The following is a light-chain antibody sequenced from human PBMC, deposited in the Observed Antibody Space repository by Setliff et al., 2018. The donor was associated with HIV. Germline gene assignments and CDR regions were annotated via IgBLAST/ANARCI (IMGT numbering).Light chain of an antibody. Sequence: QSALAQPASVSGSPGQSITISCTGTSNDVGRYDLVSWYQQHPARAPKLIIYQATRRPSGVSNRFSGSKSGNVASLTISGLQAEDEADDYCCSNTGSNTFVFGTGTKV. J-gene: IGLJ1*01. CDR2: QAT. CDR3: CSNTGSNTFV. CDR1: SNDVGRYDL. V-gene: IGLV2-23*01.